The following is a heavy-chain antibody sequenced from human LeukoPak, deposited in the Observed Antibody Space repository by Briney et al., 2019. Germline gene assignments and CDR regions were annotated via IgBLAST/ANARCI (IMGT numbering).Heavy chain of an antibody. CDR1: GYSFTSYW. J-gene: IGHJ5*02. V-gene: IGHV5-51*01. Sequence: GESLKISCKGSGYSFTSYWSGWVRQMPGKGLEWMGIIYPGDSDTRYSPSFQGQVTISADKSISTAYLQWSSLKASDTAMYYCARHLEGYSSDNWFDPWGQGTLVTVSS. D-gene: IGHD6-25*01. CDR3: ARHLEGYSSDNWFDP. CDR2: IYPGDSDT.